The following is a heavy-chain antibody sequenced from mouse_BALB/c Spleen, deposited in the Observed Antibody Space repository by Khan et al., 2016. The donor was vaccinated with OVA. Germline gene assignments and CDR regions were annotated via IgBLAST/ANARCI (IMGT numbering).Heavy chain of an antibody. CDR3: TRDRIDY. V-gene: IGHV1-7*01. CDR2: INPTSGYT. J-gene: IGHJ2*01. CDR1: GYTFTTYW. Sequence: QMQLKQSGAELAKPGASVKMSCKASGYTFTTYWMHWVKQRPGQGLEWIGYINPTSGYTDYNEKFKDRATLSADKSSSTAYMQLSSLTSEDSAVYYWTRDRIDYWGQGTTLTVSS.